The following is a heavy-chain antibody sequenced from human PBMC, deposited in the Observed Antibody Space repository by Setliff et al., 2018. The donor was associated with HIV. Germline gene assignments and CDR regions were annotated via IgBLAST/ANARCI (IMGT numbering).Heavy chain of an antibody. D-gene: IGHD3-22*01. V-gene: IGHV4-34*01. CDR1: GGSFSGYY. J-gene: IGHJ4*02. CDR2: INHSGST. Sequence: SETLSLTCAVYGGSFSGYYWSWIRQPPGKGLEWIGEINHSGSTNYNPSLKSRVTISLDTSKNQFSLSLRSVTAADTAVYYCAREVDYYDSSRYLLLYYFDSWGQGTLVTVSS. CDR3: AREVDYYDSSRYLLLYYFDS.